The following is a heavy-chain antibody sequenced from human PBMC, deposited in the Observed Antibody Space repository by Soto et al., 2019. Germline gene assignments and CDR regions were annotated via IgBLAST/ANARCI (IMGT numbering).Heavy chain of an antibody. CDR1: GYTFTGYH. Sequence: ASVKVSCKASGYTFTGYHVNWVRQAPGQGPEWMGVINPSGGSTSYTQRFQGRVTMTRDTSTSTVYMELSSLRSEDTAVYYCAGRSSSHLYFFGMDVWGQGTTVTVSS. CDR3: AGRSSSHLYFFGMDV. D-gene: IGHD6-6*01. CDR2: INPSGGST. J-gene: IGHJ6*02. V-gene: IGHV1-46*01.